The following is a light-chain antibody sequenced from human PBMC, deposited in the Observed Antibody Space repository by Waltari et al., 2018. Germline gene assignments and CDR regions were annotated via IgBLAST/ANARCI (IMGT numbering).Light chain of an antibody. J-gene: IGLJ2*01. V-gene: IGLV3-25*03. CDR1: ASSKQY. CDR2: KDR. Sequence: SFELTQPPSLPLSPGPTSRTTCSGDASSKQYPHWHQQSPGLAPVLWIYKDRERPSGIPERFSGSRSGTTVTLTISVIQAEDEADYYCQSADSSGSVVFGGGTKLTVL. CDR3: QSADSSGSVV.